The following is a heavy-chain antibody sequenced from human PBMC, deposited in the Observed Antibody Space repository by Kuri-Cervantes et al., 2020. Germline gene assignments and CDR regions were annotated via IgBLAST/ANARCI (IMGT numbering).Heavy chain of an antibody. CDR2: INHSGST. CDR1: GGSFSGYY. CDR3: ARGLSIAVAGTFPY. D-gene: IGHD6-19*01. J-gene: IGHJ4*02. V-gene: IGHV4-34*01. Sequence: SETPSLTCAVYGGSFSGYYWSWIRQPPGKGLERIGEINHSGSTNYNPSLKSRVTISVDTSKNQFSLRLTSVTAADTAVYYCARGLSIAVAGTFPYWGQGTLVTVSS.